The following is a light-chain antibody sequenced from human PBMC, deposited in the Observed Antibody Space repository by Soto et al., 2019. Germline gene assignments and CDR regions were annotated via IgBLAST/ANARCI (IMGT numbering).Light chain of an antibody. CDR2: AAS. Sequence: DIQMTQSPSSLFASVGDRLTITCRASQSISSYLNWYQQKPGKAPKLLIYAASSLQSGVPSRFSGSGSGTEFTLTINSLQPEDFATYYCLQHNTYPRTFGQGTKVDIK. V-gene: IGKV1-17*01. CDR3: LQHNTYPRT. CDR1: QSISSY. J-gene: IGKJ1*01.